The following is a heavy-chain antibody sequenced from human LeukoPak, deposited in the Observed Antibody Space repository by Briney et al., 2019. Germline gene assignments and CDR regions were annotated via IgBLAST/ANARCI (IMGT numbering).Heavy chain of an antibody. CDR1: GYTFTRYY. D-gene: IGHD1-26*01. CDR2: INPSGGST. V-gene: IGHV1-46*01. Sequence: GASVKVSCKASGYTFTRYYMHWVRQAPGQGLEWMGIINPSGGSTSYAQKFQGRATMTRDTSTSTVYMELSSLRSEDAAVYYCARDRNSGSFLDAFDIWGQGTIVPLSS. CDR3: ARDRNSGSFLDAFDI. J-gene: IGHJ3*02.